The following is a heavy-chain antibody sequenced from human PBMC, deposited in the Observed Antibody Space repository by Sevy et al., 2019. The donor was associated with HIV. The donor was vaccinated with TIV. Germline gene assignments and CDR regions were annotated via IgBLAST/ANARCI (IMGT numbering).Heavy chain of an antibody. D-gene: IGHD4-17*01. V-gene: IGHV4-4*07. Sequence: SETLSLTCTVSGGSISSYYWSWIRQPAGKGLEWIGRIYSSGSTNYNPSLRIRVTMSVDTSKNQFSLKLISVTAADTAVYYCARDPLTTVTKDWFDPWGQGTLVTVSS. CDR3: ARDPLTTVTKDWFDP. CDR1: GGSISSYY. J-gene: IGHJ5*02. CDR2: IYSSGST.